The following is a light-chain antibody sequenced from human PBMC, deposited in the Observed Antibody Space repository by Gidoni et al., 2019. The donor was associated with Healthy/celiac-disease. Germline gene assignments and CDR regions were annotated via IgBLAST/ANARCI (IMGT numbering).Light chain of an antibody. Sequence: DMQMTQSPSSLSAAGGDRVTITCQASQDISNYLKWYQQKPGKAPKLLIYDASNLETGVPSRFSGSGSGTDFTFPISSLQPEDFATYYCQQYDNLLLFTFGPGTKVDIK. CDR1: QDISNY. V-gene: IGKV1-33*01. J-gene: IGKJ3*01. CDR3: QQYDNLLLFT. CDR2: DAS.